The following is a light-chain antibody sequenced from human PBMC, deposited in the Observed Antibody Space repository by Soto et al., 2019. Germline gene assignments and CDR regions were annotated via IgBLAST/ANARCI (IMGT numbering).Light chain of an antibody. J-gene: IGLJ1*01. CDR1: SSDIGGYDY. CDR3: CSCTPTRSYV. V-gene: IGLV2-14*01. Sequence: QSAPTQPASVSGSPGQSITISCTGTSSDIGGYDYVSWYQQYPGKAPKLIIYEIRSRPSGVSNRFSGSKSGSTASLTISGLQAEDEADYYCCSCTPTRSYVFGTGTKVTVL. CDR2: EIR.